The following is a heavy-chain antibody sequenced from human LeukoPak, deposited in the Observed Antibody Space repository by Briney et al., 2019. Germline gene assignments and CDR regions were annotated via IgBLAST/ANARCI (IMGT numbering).Heavy chain of an antibody. J-gene: IGHJ4*02. D-gene: IGHD4-11*01. CDR1: GFTFSDYA. CDR2: ISTNGDST. CDR3: ARGLQLNDY. V-gene: IGHV3-23*01. Sequence: GGSLRLSCTASGFTFSDYAMSWVRQAPGKGLEWVSTISTNGDSTYYADSVKGRFTISRDNSRNTLSLQMNSLRAEDTAVYYCARGLQLNDYWGQGTLVTVSS.